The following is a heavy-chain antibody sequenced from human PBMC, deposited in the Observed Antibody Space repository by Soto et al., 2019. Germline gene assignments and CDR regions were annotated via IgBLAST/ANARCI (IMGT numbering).Heavy chain of an antibody. CDR2: MNPNSGNT. V-gene: IGHV1-8*01. Sequence: QVQLVQSGAEVKKPGASVKVSCKASGYTFTSYDINLLLQATGQGLEWMGWMNPNSGNTGYAQKFQGRVTMTRNTSISTAYMELSSLRSEDTAVYYCAMMPYCTNGVCYPTGFDYWGQGPLVTVSS. CDR1: GYTFTSYD. CDR3: AMMPYCTNGVCYPTGFDY. D-gene: IGHD2-8*01. J-gene: IGHJ4*02.